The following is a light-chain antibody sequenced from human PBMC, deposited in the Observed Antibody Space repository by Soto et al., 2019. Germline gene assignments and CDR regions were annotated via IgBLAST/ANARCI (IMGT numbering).Light chain of an antibody. V-gene: IGLV4-60*02. CDR3: ETWDRNTWV. J-gene: IGLJ3*02. Sequence: QAVVTQSSSASASLGSSVKLTCTLSSGHSSYIIAWHQQQPGKAPRYLMKLEGSGNYDKGSGVPDRFSGSSSGADRYLIISNLQFEDEADYYCETWDRNTWVFGGGTKLTVL. CDR1: SGHSSYI. CDR2: LEGSGNY.